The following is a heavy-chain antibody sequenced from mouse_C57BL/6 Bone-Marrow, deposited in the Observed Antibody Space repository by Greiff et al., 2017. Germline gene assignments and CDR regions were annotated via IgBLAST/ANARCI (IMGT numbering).Heavy chain of an antibody. CDR1: GYTFTSYW. V-gene: IGHV1-55*01. CDR3: ARLSRLRGWYFDV. CDR2: IYPGSGST. J-gene: IGHJ1*03. Sequence: QVQLQQPGAELVKPGASVKMSCKASGYTFTSYWITWVKQRPGQGLEWIGDIYPGSGSTNYNEKFKSKATLTIDTSSSTAYMQLRSLSSEDSAVYDCARLSRLRGWYFDVWGTGTTVTVSS. D-gene: IGHD3-2*02.